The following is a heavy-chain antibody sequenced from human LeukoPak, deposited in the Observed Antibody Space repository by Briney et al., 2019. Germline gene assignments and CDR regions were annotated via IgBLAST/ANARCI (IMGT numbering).Heavy chain of an antibody. CDR2: IYYSGST. V-gene: IGHV4-31*03. D-gene: IGHD1-26*01. CDR1: GGSISSGGYY. CDR3: ARERGGSPYYFDY. J-gene: IGHJ4*02. Sequence: KSSETLSLTCTVSGGSISSGGYYWSWIRQHPGKGLEWIGYIYYSGSTYYNPSLKSRVTISVDTSKNQFSLKLSSVTAADTAVYYCARERGGSPYYFDYWGQGTLVTVFS.